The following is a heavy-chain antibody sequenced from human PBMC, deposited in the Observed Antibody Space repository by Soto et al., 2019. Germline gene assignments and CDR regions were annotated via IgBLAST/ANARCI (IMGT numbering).Heavy chain of an antibody. CDR1: GFTFSNYA. D-gene: IGHD3-10*01. J-gene: IGHJ5*02. CDR3: AKDRVVRGIINDWFDP. Sequence: GGSLRLSCAASGFTFSNYAMSWVRQAPGKGLEWVSMISGSGDNTYYEDSVKGRFTISRDSSKNTGYLQMNSLRAEDTAVYYCAKDRVVRGIINDWFDPWGQGTLVTVSS. CDR2: ISGSGDNT. V-gene: IGHV3-23*01.